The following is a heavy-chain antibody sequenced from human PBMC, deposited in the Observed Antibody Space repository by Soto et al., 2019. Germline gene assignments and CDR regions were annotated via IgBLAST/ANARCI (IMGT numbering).Heavy chain of an antibody. Sequence: ASVKVSCKASGGTFSSYAISWVRQAPGQGLEWMGGIIPIFGTANYAQKFQGRVTITADESTSTAYMELSSLGSEDTAVYYCARIYDSSGYLDLWGQGTLVTVSS. J-gene: IGHJ4*02. CDR2: IIPIFGTA. D-gene: IGHD3-22*01. CDR3: ARIYDSSGYLDL. CDR1: GGTFSSYA. V-gene: IGHV1-69*13.